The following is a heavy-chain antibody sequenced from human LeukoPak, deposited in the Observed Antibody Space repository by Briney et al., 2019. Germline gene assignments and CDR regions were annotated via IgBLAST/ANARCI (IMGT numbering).Heavy chain of an antibody. CDR1: GGTFSSYA. CDR3: ARWYYYDSSGYLDY. V-gene: IGHV1-69*01. D-gene: IGHD3-22*01. CDR2: IIPIFSTA. Sequence: SVKVSCKASGGTFSSYAISWVRQATGQGLEWMGGIIPIFSTANYAQKFQGRVTITADESTSTAYMELSSLRSEDTAVYYCARWYYYDSSGYLDYWGQGTLVTVSS. J-gene: IGHJ4*02.